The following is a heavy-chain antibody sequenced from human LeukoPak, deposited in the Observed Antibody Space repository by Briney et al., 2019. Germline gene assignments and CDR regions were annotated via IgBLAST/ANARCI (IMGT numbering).Heavy chain of an antibody. CDR3: ARLEDFSSYPRFDY. CDR2: FYPGDSDT. V-gene: IGHV5-51*01. CDR1: GYSFTSYW. D-gene: IGHD6-13*01. Sequence: GESLKISCKGSGYSFTSYWIAWVRQMPGKGLEWMGLFYPGDSDTRYNPSFQGQVTMSGDKSTDTAYLQWTSVKASDSAMYYCARLEDFSSYPRFDYWGQGTLVTVSS. J-gene: IGHJ4*02.